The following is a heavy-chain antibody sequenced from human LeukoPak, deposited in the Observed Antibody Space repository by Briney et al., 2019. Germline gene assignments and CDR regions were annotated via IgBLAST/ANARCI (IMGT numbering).Heavy chain of an antibody. D-gene: IGHD3-10*01. CDR2: ISYDGTSE. CDR3: AKDVGLDY. CDR1: GFTFSSYA. Sequence: PGGSLRLSCAASGFTFSSYAMHWVRQTPGKGLEWAALISYDGTSEYYADSVKGRFTISRDNPKSTLYLQMNSLRAEDTAVYYCAKDVGLDYWGQGTLVTVSS. V-gene: IGHV3-30*18. J-gene: IGHJ4*02.